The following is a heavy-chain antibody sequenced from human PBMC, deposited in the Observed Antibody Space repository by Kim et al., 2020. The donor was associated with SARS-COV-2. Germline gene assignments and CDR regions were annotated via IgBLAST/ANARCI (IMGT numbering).Heavy chain of an antibody. D-gene: IGHD1-26*01. CDR2: ISWNSGSI. J-gene: IGHJ2*01. CDR1: GFTFDDYA. Sequence: GGSLRRSCAASGFTFDDYAMHWVRQAPGKGLEWVSGISWNSGSIGYADSVKGRFTISRDNAKNSLYLQMNSLRAEDTALYYCAKDSSWELRYFDLWGRGT. CDR3: AKDSSWELRYFDL. V-gene: IGHV3-9*01.